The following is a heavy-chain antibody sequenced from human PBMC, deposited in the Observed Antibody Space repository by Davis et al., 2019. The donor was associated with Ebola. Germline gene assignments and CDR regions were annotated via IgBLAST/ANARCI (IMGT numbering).Heavy chain of an antibody. CDR1: GGSFSGYY. V-gene: IGHV4-34*01. Sequence: SETLSLTCAVYGGSFSGYYWSWIRQPPEKGLEWIGEISHHNGYTNYNPSLRSRVAISVDSSKNQFSLKLTSVTAADTATYYCARTTKTNIEDSGLGYNSFDSWGQGVPVTVSS. J-gene: IGHJ5*01. D-gene: IGHD4-17*01. CDR3: ARTTKTNIEDSGLGYNSFDS. CDR2: ISHHNGYT.